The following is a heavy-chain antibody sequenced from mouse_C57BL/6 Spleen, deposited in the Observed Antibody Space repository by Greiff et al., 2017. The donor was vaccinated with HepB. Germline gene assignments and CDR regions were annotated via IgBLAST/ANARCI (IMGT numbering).Heavy chain of an antibody. CDR2: IDPSDSYT. D-gene: IGHD2-4*01. CDR1: GYTFTSYW. CDR3: ARSSYYDYGWFAY. Sequence: QVQLQQPGAELVKPGASVKLSCKASGYTFTSYWMQWVKQRPGQGLEWIGEIDPSDSYTNYNQKFKGKATLTVDTSSSTAYMQLSSLTSEDSAVYYCARSSYYDYGWFAYWGQGTLVTVSA. J-gene: IGHJ3*01. V-gene: IGHV1-50*01.